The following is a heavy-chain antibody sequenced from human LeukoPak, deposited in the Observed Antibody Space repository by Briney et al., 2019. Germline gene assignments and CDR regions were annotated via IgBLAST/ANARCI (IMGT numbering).Heavy chain of an antibody. J-gene: IGHJ4*02. CDR3: AKDQLWLGELLYLFDY. D-gene: IGHD3-10*01. Sequence: GGSLRLSCAASGFTFSSYAMSWVRQAPGKGLEWVSAISGSGGSTYYADSVKGRFTISRDNSKNTLYLQMNSLRAEDTAVYYCAKDQLWLGELLYLFDYWGQGTLVTVSS. CDR2: ISGSGGST. CDR1: GFTFSSYA. V-gene: IGHV3-23*01.